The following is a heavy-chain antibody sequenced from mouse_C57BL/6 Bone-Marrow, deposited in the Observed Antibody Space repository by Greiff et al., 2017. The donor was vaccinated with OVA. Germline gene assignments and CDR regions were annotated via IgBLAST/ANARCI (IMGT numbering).Heavy chain of an antibody. V-gene: IGHV3-8*01. CDR1: GYSITSAY. CDR3: ARFYDDAYAMDY. CDR2: ISYSGST. D-gene: IGHD2-4*01. Sequence: EVKLQESGPGLAKPSQTLSLTCSVTGYSITSAYWNWIRKFPGNKLEYMGYISYSGSTYYNPSLKSRISITRDTSKNQYYLQLNSVTTENTATYYCARFYDDAYAMDYWGQGTSVTVSA. J-gene: IGHJ4*01.